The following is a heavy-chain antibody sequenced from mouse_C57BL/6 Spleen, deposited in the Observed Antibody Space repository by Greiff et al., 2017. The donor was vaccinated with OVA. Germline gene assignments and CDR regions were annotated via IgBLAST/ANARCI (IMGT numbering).Heavy chain of an antibody. CDR3: AVGFDY. V-gene: IGHV5-6*01. Sequence: EVQLVESGGDLVKPGGSLKLSCAASGFTFSSYGMSWVRQTPDKRLEWVATISSGGSYTYYPDSVKGRFTISRDNAKNTLYLQMSRLKAEDTAMYYCAVGFDYWGQGTTLTVSS. CDR2: ISSGGSYT. J-gene: IGHJ2*01. CDR1: GFTFSSYG.